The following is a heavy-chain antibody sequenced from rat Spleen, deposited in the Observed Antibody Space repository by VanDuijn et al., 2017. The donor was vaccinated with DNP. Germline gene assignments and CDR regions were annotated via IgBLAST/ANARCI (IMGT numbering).Heavy chain of an antibody. CDR1: GFTFSNYY. CDR3: ARGSTSIYWYFDF. D-gene: IGHD3-1*01. Sequence: EVKLVESGGGLVQPGRSLKLSCAASGFTFSNYYMAWVRQAPRKGLEWVAAISPRGSRTYYPDSMKGRFTISRDDAKSSLYLQMNSLKAEDTATYYCARGSTSIYWYFDFWGPGTMVTVSS. J-gene: IGHJ1*01. CDR2: ISPRGSRT. V-gene: IGHV5-25*01.